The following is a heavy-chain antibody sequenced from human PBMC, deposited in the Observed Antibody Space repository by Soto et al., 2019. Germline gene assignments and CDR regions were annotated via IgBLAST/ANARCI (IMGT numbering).Heavy chain of an antibody. J-gene: IGHJ6*02. D-gene: IGHD4-17*01. CDR1: GYSFTSYW. CDR3: ARHGLYGDYGDYYGMDV. CDR2: IYPGDSDT. Sequence: GESLKISCKGSGYSFTSYWIGWVRQMPGKGLEWMGIIYPGDSDTRYSPSFQGQVTISADKSISTAYLQWSSLKASDTAMYYCARHGLYGDYGDYYGMDVSGQGTTVTVSS. V-gene: IGHV5-51*01.